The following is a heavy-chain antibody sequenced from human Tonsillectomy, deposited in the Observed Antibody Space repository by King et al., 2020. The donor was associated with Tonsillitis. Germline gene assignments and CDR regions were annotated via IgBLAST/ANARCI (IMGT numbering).Heavy chain of an antibody. CDR1: GFTFSSYG. D-gene: IGHD4-23*01. CDR2: ISHDGRTK. CDR3: ARDPDYGGNSGFDY. Sequence: QLVQSGGGVVQPGRSLRLSCAASGFTFSSYGMHWVRQAPGKGREWVAVISHDGRTKYYGDSVMGRFTISRDNSKNTLYLQMNFLRVEDTAVYYCARDPDYGGNSGFDYWGQGTLVTVSS. J-gene: IGHJ4*02. V-gene: IGHV3-33*05.